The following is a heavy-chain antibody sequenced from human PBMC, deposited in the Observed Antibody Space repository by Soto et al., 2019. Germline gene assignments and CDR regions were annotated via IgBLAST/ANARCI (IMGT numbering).Heavy chain of an antibody. CDR1: GFTFGDAW. CDR3: STLGHYYDSSPLDV. D-gene: IGHD3-22*01. Sequence: TGGSLRLSCAASGFTFGDAWMNWVRQAPGKGLEWVGRIKSKSDDGTTEYASPVKGGFTITRDDSKNTLYLQMNSLKTEDTGVYYCSTLGHYYDSSPLDVWGQGTTVTVSS. CDR2: IKSKSDDGTT. J-gene: IGHJ6*02. V-gene: IGHV3-15*07.